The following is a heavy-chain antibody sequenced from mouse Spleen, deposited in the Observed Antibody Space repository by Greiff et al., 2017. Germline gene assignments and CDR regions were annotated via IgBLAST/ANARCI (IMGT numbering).Heavy chain of an antibody. CDR3: AREGYYGSDYAMDY. Sequence: VQLKESGPELVKPGASVKISCKASGYSFTDYNMNWVKQSNGKSLEWIGVINPNYGTTSYNQKFKGKATLTVDQSSSTAYMQLNSLTSEDSAVYYCAREGYYGSDYAMDYWGQGTSVTVSS. J-gene: IGHJ4*01. CDR1: GYSFTDYN. CDR2: INPNYGTT. V-gene: IGHV1-39*01. D-gene: IGHD1-1*01.